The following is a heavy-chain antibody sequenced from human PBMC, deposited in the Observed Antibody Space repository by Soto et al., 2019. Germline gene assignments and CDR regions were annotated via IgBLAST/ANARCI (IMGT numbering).Heavy chain of an antibody. CDR1: GFTFSSYG. CDR3: AKDAVGATRGGFDY. J-gene: IGHJ4*02. D-gene: IGHD1-26*01. Sequence: PGGSLRLSCAASGFTFSSYGMHWVRQAPGKGLEWVAVISYDGSNKYYADSVKGRFTISRDNSKNTLYLQMNSLRAEDTAVYYCAKDAVGATRGGFDYWGQGTLVTVSS. CDR2: ISYDGSNK. V-gene: IGHV3-30*18.